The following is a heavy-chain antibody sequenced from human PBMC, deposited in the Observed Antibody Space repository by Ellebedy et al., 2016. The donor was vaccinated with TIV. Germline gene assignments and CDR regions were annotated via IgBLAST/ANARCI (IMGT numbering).Heavy chain of an antibody. J-gene: IGHJ4*02. V-gene: IGHV3-23*01. CDR2: IRGSGNTT. CDR3: VKTSRSNSGYDSPFDY. CDR1: GFTFADYA. Sequence: GGSLRLSCAASGFTFADYAMSWVRQAPGKGLEWVSGIRGSGNTTYYAESVKGRFTISRDNSKYTLNLQMNSLRAEDTDVYFCVKTSRSNSGYDSPFDYWGQGALVGVSS. D-gene: IGHD5-12*01.